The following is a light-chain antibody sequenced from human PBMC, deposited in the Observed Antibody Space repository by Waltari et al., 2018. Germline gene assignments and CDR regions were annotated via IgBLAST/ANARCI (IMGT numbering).Light chain of an antibody. V-gene: IGKV3-20*01. CDR2: DAS. J-gene: IGKJ1*01. Sequence: EIVLTPSPGPLSLFPGERATLPCRASQSVSRALAWYQQKPGQAPRLLIYDASRRATGIPDRFSGSVSGTDFSLTITGLEPEDFAVYYCQHYVRLPATFGQGTKVEIK. CDR1: QSVSRA. CDR3: QHYVRLPAT.